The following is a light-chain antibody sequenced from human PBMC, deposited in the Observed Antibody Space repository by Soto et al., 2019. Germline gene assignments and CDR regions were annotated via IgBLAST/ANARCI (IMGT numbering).Light chain of an antibody. Sequence: QAVVTQEPSLTVSPGGTVTLTCGSSTGAVTSSHYPYWFQQKPGQAPRALIYDTSNKHSWTPARFSGSLLGGKPALILSGAQPEDEADYYCSLSDSDVLVFGGGTQLTVL. V-gene: IGLV7-46*01. CDR3: SLSDSDVLV. J-gene: IGLJ3*02. CDR1: TGAVTSSHY. CDR2: DTS.